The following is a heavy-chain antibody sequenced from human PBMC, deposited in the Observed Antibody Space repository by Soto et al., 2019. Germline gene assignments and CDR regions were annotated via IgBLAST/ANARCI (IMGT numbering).Heavy chain of an antibody. CDR2: SSGFSSYI. J-gene: IGHJ6*02. CDR3: ARARGDFGVVTPYYYYAMDV. Sequence: GGSLRLSCAASGFSFNSYTINWLRQAPEKGLEWVSSSSGFSSYIYYADSVKDRFTVSRDTAQNSLYLQMNSLRAEDTALYYCARARGDFGVVTPYYYYAMDVWGQRTTVTVSS. D-gene: IGHD3-3*01. CDR1: GFSFNSYT. V-gene: IGHV3-21*01.